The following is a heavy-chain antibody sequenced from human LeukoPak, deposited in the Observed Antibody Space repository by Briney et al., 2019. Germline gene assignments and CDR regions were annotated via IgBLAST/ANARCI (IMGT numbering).Heavy chain of an antibody. Sequence: GASLRLSCAASGFTFSSYSMNWVRQAPGKGLEWVSSISSSSSYIYYADSVKGRFTISRDNANNSPYLQMHRLTAEATAVYYCARDALLWFGESYYYMDVWGKGTTVTVSS. CDR3: ARDALLWFGESYYYMDV. CDR1: GFTFSSYS. D-gene: IGHD3-10*01. J-gene: IGHJ6*03. V-gene: IGHV3-21*04. CDR2: ISSSSSYI.